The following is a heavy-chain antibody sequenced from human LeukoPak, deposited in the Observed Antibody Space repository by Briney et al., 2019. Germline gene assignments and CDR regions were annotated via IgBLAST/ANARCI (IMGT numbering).Heavy chain of an antibody. V-gene: IGHV3-30*02. Sequence: PGGSLRLSCAASGFTFSSYGMHWVRQAPGKGLEWVAFIRYDGSNKYYADSVKGRFTISRDNSKNTLYLQMNSLRAEDTAVYYCAKDRVGVATYFDIWGQGTMVTVSS. CDR3: AKDRVGVATYFDI. J-gene: IGHJ3*02. D-gene: IGHD5-12*01. CDR2: IRYDGSNK. CDR1: GFTFSSYG.